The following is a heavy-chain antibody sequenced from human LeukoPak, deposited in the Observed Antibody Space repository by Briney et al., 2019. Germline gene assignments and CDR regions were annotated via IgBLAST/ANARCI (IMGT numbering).Heavy chain of an antibody. CDR1: GYPFTSYG. Sequence: ASVKVSCKASGYPFTSYGISWVRQAPGQGPEWMGWINIYNLDTKYAQKFQGRVTVTTDISTATAYMELRSLRSDDTAVYYCARRHGFYHYMDVWGKGTTVAVSS. D-gene: IGHD3-10*01. J-gene: IGHJ6*03. CDR2: INIYNLDT. V-gene: IGHV1-18*01. CDR3: ARRHGFYHYMDV.